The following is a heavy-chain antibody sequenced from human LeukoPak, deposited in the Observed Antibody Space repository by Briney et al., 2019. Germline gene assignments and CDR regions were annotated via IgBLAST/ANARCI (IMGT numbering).Heavy chain of an antibody. V-gene: IGHV4-59*01. Sequence: SETLSLTCTVSGGSISSYYWSWIRQPPGKGLEWIGYIYYSGSTNYNPSLKSRVTISADTSKNQFSLKLSSVTAADTAVYYCARTGRLKGLSQMDVWGQGTTVTVSS. D-gene: IGHD1-14*01. CDR1: GGSISSYY. CDR2: IYYSGST. CDR3: ARTGRLKGLSQMDV. J-gene: IGHJ6*02.